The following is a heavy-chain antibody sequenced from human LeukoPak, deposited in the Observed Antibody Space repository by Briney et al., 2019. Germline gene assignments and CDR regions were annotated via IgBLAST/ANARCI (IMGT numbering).Heavy chain of an antibody. J-gene: IGHJ5*02. CDR3: ARDRCIPRCNWFDP. D-gene: IGHD2-8*01. Sequence: ASVKVSCKASGYTFTSYGISWVRQAPGQGLEWMGWISAYSGNTNYAQKLQGRVTMTTDTSTSTAYMELRSLRSDDTAMYYYARDRCIPRCNWFDPWGQGTLVTVSS. CDR1: GYTFTSYG. CDR2: ISAYSGNT. V-gene: IGHV1-18*01.